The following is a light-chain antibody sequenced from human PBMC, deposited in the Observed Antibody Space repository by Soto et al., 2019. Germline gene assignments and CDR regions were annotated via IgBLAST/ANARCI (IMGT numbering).Light chain of an antibody. V-gene: IGLV1-51*01. J-gene: IGLJ1*01. CDR2: DNN. CDR3: GTWDSSLSAGV. Sequence: GQKVTISCSGSSSNIGNNYVSWYQQLPGTAPKLLIYDNNKRPSGIPDRFSGSKSGTSATLGITGLQTGDEADYYCGTWDSSLSAGVFGTGTKVTV. CDR1: SSNIGNNY.